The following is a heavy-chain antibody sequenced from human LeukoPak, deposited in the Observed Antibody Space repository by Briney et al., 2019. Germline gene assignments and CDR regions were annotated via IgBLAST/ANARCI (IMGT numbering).Heavy chain of an antibody. CDR2: IIPIFGTA. D-gene: IGHD6-13*01. J-gene: IGHJ1*01. CDR1: GGTFSSYA. CDR3: ARRIAAAGNEYFQH. V-gene: IGHV1-69*05. Sequence: SVKVSCKASGGTFSSYAISWVRQAPGQGLEWMGGIIPIFGTANYAQKFQGRVTITTDESTSTAYMGLSSLRSEDTAVYYCARRIAAAGNEYFQHWGQGTLVTVSS.